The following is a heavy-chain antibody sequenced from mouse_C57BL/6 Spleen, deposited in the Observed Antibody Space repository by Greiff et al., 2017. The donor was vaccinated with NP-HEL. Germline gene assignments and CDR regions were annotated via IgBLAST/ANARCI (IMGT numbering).Heavy chain of an antibody. CDR3: ARLWYYGSSYYFDY. V-gene: IGHV1-26*01. CDR1: GYTFTDYY. J-gene: IGHJ2*01. CDR2: INPNNGGT. D-gene: IGHD1-1*01. Sequence: EVQLQQSGPELVKPGASVKISCKASGYTFTDYYMNWVKQSHGKSLEWIGDINPNNGGTSYHQKFKGKATLTVDKSSSPAYMELRSLTAEDSAVYYCARLWYYGSSYYFDYWGQGTTLTVSS.